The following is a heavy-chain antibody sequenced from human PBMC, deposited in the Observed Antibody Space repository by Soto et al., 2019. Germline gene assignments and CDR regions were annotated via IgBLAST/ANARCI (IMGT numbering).Heavy chain of an antibody. CDR2: IYSGGST. D-gene: IGHD4-17*01. Sequence: PGGSLRLSCAASGFTVSSNYMSWVRQAPGKGLEWVSVIYSGGSTYYADSVKGRFTISRDNSKNTLYLQMNSLRAEDTAVYYCAREGTVSGDDAFDIWGQGTMVTVSS. CDR1: GFTVSSNY. J-gene: IGHJ3*02. V-gene: IGHV3-66*01. CDR3: AREGTVSGDDAFDI.